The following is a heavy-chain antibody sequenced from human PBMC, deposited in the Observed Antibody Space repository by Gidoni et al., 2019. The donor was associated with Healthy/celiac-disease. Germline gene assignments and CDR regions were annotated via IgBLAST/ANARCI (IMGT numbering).Heavy chain of an antibody. V-gene: IGHV4-31*03. J-gene: IGHJ6*02. CDR1: GGSIRSGGYY. CDR3: ARGDQLLYSYYYGMDV. CDR2: IYYSGST. D-gene: IGHD2-2*02. Sequence: QVQLQESGPGLVKPSQTLSLTCTVSGGSIRSGGYYWSWIRQHPGKGLEWIGYIYYSGSTYYNPSLKSRVTISVDTSKNQFSLKLSSVTAADTAVYYCARGDQLLYSYYYGMDVWGQGTTVTVSS.